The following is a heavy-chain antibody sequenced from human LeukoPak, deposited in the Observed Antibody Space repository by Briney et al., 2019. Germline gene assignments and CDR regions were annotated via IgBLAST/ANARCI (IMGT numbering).Heavy chain of an antibody. CDR1: GFTFSSYS. V-gene: IGHV3-21*01. D-gene: IGHD3-10*01. CDR3: ARKGGSGGYGAIFYYFDF. J-gene: IGHJ4*02. CDR2: ISSSSSYI. Sequence: PGGSLRLSCAASGFTFSSYSMNWVRQAPGKGLEWVSSISSSSSYIYYADSVKGRFTISRDNAKNSLYLQMNSLRAEDTAVYYCARKGGSGGYGAIFYYFDFWGQGTLVTVSS.